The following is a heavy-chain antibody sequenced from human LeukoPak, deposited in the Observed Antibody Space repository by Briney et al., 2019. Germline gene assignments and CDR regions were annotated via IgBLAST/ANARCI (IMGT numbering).Heavy chain of an antibody. CDR1: GFTFSSYW. Sequence: PGGSLRLSCAASGFTFSSYWMHWVRQAPGKGLVWVSCINSDGSSTSYAESVKGRFTISRDNAKNTLYLQMNSLRAEDTAVYYCARGFSGDWYFDLWGRGTLVTVSS. V-gene: IGHV3-74*01. CDR2: INSDGSST. D-gene: IGHD3-3*01. CDR3: ARGFSGDWYFDL. J-gene: IGHJ2*01.